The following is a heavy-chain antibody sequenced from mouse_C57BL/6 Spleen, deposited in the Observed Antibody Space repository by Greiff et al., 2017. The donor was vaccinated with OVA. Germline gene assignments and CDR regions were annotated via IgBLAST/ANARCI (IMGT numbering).Heavy chain of an antibody. CDR3: ARDYSSAY. CDR1: GFTFSSYA. V-gene: IGHV5-4*01. D-gene: IGHD2-5*01. CDR2: ISDGGSYT. Sequence: DVKLVESGGGLVKPGGSLKLSCAASGFTFSSYAMSWVRQTPEKRLEWVATISDGGSYTYYPDNVKGRFTISRDNAKNNLYLQMSHLKSEDTAMYYCARDYSSAYWGQGTLVTVSA. J-gene: IGHJ3*01.